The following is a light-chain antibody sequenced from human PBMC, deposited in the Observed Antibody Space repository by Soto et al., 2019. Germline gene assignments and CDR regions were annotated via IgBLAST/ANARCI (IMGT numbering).Light chain of an antibody. J-gene: IGKJ3*01. CDR2: GAS. V-gene: IGKV3-20*01. Sequence: EIVLTQSPGTLSLSPGERATISCRASQSISSNYLAWYQQKPGQAPRLLVYGASSRATGIPDRFSGSGSGTHFTLTISRLEPEDFAVYYCQQYGSSRFTFGPGTKVDFK. CDR3: QQYGSSRFT. CDR1: QSISSNY.